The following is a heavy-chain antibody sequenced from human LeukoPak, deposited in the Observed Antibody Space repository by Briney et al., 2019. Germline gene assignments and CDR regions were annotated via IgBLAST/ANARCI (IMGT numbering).Heavy chain of an antibody. V-gene: IGHV3-7*01. CDR1: GFTFTNYF. D-gene: IGHD6-19*01. Sequence: GGSLRLSCAASGFTFTNYFMHWVRQAPGKGLEWVANIKQDGSEKYYVDSVKGRFTISRDNAKNSLYLQMNSLRAEDTAVYYCARLYSSGWFIDYWGQGTLVTVSS. CDR2: IKQDGSEK. CDR3: ARLYSSGWFIDY. J-gene: IGHJ4*02.